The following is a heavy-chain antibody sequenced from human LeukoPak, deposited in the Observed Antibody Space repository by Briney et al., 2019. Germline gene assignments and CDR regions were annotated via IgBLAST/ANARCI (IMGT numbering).Heavy chain of an antibody. CDR3: ARHGDYVRGIPIDY. CDR2: MRRDGNEI. D-gene: IGHD4-17*01. CDR1: GFTFSTYW. J-gene: IGHJ4*02. V-gene: IGHV3-7*01. Sequence: GGSPRLSCSASGFTFSTYWMSWVRQAPGKGLEWVANMRRDGNEIYYLDSVRGRFTISRDSAKNSLYLQMNSLRAEDTAVYYCARHGDYVRGIPIDYWGQGTLVTVSS.